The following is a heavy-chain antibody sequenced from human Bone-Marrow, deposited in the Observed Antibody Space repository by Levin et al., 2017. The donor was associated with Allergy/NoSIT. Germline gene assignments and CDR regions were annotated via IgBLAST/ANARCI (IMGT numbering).Heavy chain of an antibody. J-gene: IGHJ3*02. D-gene: IGHD3-16*02. V-gene: IGHV4-30-2*01. CDR1: GGSISGGGYP. CDR2: IFYTGGV. CDR3: ARGQNAHYRDDAFDI. Sequence: SQTLSLTCAVSGGSISGGGYPWTWIRQPPGGGLEWLGYIFYTGGVYYNPALKSRASISLDKTKNSFSLQLTSASAAETANNFCARGQNAHYRDDAFDIWGQGTMVTVSP.